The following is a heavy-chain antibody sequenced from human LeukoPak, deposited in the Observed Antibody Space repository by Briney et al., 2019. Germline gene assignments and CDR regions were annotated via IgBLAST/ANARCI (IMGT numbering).Heavy chain of an antibody. CDR1: GFTFSSYG. D-gene: IGHD4-23*01. J-gene: IGHJ4*02. CDR3: AKDDRSGGNAGRSEY. CDR2: ISGSGGDT. Sequence: GGSLRLSCAASGFTFSSYGLSWVRQAPGKGLEWVSSISGSGGDTYYADSVKGRLTISRGNSKNTLFLQMKSLRAEDTAVYYCAKDDRSGGNAGRSEYWGQGTLVTVSS. V-gene: IGHV3-23*01.